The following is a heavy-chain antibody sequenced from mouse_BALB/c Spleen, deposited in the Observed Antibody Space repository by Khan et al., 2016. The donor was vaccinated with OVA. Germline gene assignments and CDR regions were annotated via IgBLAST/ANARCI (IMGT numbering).Heavy chain of an antibody. J-gene: IGHJ3*01. Sequence: QVQLQQSGPELVKPGASVKISCKASGYTFTDYYINWVKQKPGQGLEWIGWIYPGSGNTKYNEKFKGRATLNVETSSRTAYMQLSRLTSEATAVYFCARGNYYGSTSWLAYWGQGTLVTVSA. CDR2: IYPGSGNT. CDR3: ARGNYYGSTSWLAY. V-gene: IGHV1-84*02. D-gene: IGHD1-1*01. CDR1: GYTFTDYY.